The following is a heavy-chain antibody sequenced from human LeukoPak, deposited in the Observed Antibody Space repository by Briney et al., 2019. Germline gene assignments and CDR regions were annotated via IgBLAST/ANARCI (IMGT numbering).Heavy chain of an antibody. CDR3: ARDAKYDFWSGYYHFDY. J-gene: IGHJ4*02. D-gene: IGHD3-3*01. CDR1: GYTFTSYG. CDR2: ISAYNGNT. Sequence: ASVKVSCKASGYTFTSYGISWVRQAPGQGLEWMGWISAYNGNTNYAQKLQGRVTMTTDTSTSTAYMELRSLRSDDTAVYYCARDAKYDFWSGYYHFDYWGQGTLVTVSS. V-gene: IGHV1-18*01.